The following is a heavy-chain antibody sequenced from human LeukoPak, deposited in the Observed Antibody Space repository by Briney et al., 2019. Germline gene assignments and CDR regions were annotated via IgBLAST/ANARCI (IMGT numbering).Heavy chain of an antibody. CDR3: ARTNRSSSWAFDY. D-gene: IGHD6-13*01. V-gene: IGHV4-4*02. Sequence: GSLRLSCAASGFTVSSNYMSWVRQPPGKGLEWIGEIYHSGSTNYNPSLKSRVTISVDKSKSQFSLKLSSVTAADTAVYYCARTNRSSSWAFDYWGQGTLVTVSS. J-gene: IGHJ4*02. CDR2: IYHSGST. CDR1: GFTVSSNY.